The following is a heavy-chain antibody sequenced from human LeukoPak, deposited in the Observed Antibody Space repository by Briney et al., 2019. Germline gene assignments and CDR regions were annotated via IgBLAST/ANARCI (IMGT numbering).Heavy chain of an antibody. CDR3: AKDLKSPRLGAFDI. J-gene: IGHJ3*02. CDR1: GFTFNNYG. CDR2: ISYDGSNK. V-gene: IGHV3-30*18. Sequence: GGSLRLSCAASGFTFNNYGMHWVRQAPGKGLEWVAVISYDGSNKYYADSVKGRFTISRDNSKNTLYLQMNSLRAEDTAVYYCAKDLKSPRLGAFDIWGQGTMVTVSS. D-gene: IGHD3-9*01.